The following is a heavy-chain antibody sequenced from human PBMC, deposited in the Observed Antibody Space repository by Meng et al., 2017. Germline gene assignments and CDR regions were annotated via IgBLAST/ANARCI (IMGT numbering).Heavy chain of an antibody. J-gene: IGHJ4*02. CDR3: ARDCHIVAVTAILGY. Sequence: GESLKISCAASGFTFSSYAMHWVRQAPGKGLEWVAVISYDGGNKYYADSVKGRFTISRDNSKNTLYLQMNSLRAEDTAVYYCARDCHIVAVTAILGYWGQGTLVTVSS. V-gene: IGHV3-30*04. D-gene: IGHD2-21*02. CDR2: ISYDGGNK. CDR1: GFTFSSYA.